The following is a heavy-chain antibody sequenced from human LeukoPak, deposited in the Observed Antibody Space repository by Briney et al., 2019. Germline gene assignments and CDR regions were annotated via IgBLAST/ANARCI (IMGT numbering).Heavy chain of an antibody. Sequence: GGSLRLSCAASGFTFSSYAMSWVRQAPGKGLEWVPAISGSGGSTYYADSVKGRFTISRDNSKNTLYLQVNSLRAEDTAIHYCAKDLAYDSTGPLDYWGQGTLVTVSS. CDR3: AKDLAYDSTGPLDY. V-gene: IGHV3-23*01. D-gene: IGHD3-22*01. J-gene: IGHJ4*02. CDR1: GFTFSSYA. CDR2: ISGSGGST.